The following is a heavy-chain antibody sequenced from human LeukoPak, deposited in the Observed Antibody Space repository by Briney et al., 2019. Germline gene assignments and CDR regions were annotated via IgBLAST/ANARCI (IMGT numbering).Heavy chain of an antibody. Sequence: PGGSLRLSCAASGFAFIRYNMSWVRQAPGKGLEWVASVTGGDYKYYADSLKGRFTISRDNTEDSLYLQMDSLSVGDTAVYYCARDLRISGMDVWGKGTTVTVSS. V-gene: IGHV3-21*01. D-gene: IGHD2/OR15-2a*01. CDR1: GFAFIRYN. CDR3: ARDLRISGMDV. CDR2: VTGGDYK. J-gene: IGHJ6*03.